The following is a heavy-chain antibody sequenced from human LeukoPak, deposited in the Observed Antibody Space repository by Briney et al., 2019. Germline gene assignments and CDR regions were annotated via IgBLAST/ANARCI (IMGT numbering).Heavy chain of an antibody. CDR3: ARTVSNYWWFDP. Sequence: ASVKVSCKASGYTFTSYGISWVRQAPGQGLEXMGWISAYNGNTNYAQKLQGRVTMTTDTSTSTAYMELRSLRSDDTAVYYCARTVSNYWWFDPWGQGTLVTVSS. D-gene: IGHD4-11*01. J-gene: IGHJ5*02. CDR2: ISAYNGNT. CDR1: GYTFTSYG. V-gene: IGHV1-18*04.